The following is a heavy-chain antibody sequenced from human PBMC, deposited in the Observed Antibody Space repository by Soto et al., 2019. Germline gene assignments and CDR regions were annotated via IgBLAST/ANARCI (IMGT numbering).Heavy chain of an antibody. CDR3: ARVHVGRQQQGGY. V-gene: IGHV3-21*01. CDR1: GFTFSSYS. Sequence: EVQLVESGGGLVKPGGSLRLSCAASGFTFSSYSMNWVRQAPGKGLEWVSSISSSSSYIYYADSVKGRFTISRDNAKNSLDLQMSSLRAEETAVYYCARVHVGRQQQGGYWGQGTLVTVSS. D-gene: IGHD6-13*01. CDR2: ISSSSSYI. J-gene: IGHJ4*02.